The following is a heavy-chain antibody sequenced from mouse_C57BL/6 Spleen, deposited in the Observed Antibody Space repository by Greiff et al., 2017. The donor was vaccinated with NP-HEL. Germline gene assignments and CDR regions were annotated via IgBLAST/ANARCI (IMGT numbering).Heavy chain of an antibody. Sequence: QVQLKESGAELVRPGTSVKVSCKASGYAFTNYLIEWVKQRPGQGLEWIGVINPGSGGTNYNEKFKGKATLTADKSSSTAYMQLSSLTSEDTAVYFCAREEHDYAMDYWGQGTSVTVSS. CDR1: GYAFTNYL. CDR3: AREEHDYAMDY. V-gene: IGHV1-54*01. CDR2: INPGSGGT. J-gene: IGHJ4*01.